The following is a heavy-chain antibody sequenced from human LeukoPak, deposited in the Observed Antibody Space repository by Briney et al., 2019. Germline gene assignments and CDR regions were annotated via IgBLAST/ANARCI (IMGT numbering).Heavy chain of an antibody. CDR1: GFIVSGNY. D-gene: IGHD2-21*01. J-gene: IGHJ2*01. CDR3: AGPSDKSRNWYFDL. CDR2: IYGGGDT. Sequence: GGSLRLSCATSGFIVSGNYMSWFRQAPGKGLEWVSVIYGGGDTAAADSVRGRFTISRDNSKNTLYLQMNSLGAEDTAVYYCAGPSDKSRNWYFDLWGRGTLVTVSS. V-gene: IGHV3-66*01.